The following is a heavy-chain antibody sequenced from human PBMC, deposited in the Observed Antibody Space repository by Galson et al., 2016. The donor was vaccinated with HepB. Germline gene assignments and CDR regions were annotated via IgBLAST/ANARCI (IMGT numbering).Heavy chain of an antibody. V-gene: IGHV3-23*01. Sequence: SLRLSCAASGFSFSSYAMSWVRQAPGKGLEWVSTITGRGTSTYYADSVEGRFTISRDNSKSTLYLQMNGLRAEDTAVYYCAKDPQWTTSSRGAFDVWGQGTMLTVCS. CDR3: AKDPQWTTSSRGAFDV. J-gene: IGHJ3*01. D-gene: IGHD6-6*01. CDR1: GFSFSSYA. CDR2: ITGRGTST.